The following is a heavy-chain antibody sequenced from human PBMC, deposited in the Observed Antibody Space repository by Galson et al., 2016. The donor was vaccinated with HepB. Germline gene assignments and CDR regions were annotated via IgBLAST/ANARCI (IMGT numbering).Heavy chain of an antibody. D-gene: IGHD6-19*01. J-gene: IGHJ6*02. CDR3: ARDLGSSGWNEWDGMDV. V-gene: IGHV1-46*01. CDR1: GYPFSSYY. Sequence: SVKVSCKASGYPFSSYYMHWVRQAPGQGLEWMGMINPSGGSTNYAQKFQGRVTMTRDTSTNTVYMELSSLRSEDTAVYYCARDLGSSGWNEWDGMDVWAKGPRSSSP. CDR2: INPSGGST.